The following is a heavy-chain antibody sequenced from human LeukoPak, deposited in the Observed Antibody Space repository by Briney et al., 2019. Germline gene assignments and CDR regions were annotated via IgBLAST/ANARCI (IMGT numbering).Heavy chain of an antibody. Sequence: PGGSLRLSCAASGFTFSSYSMNWVRQAPGKGLEWVSSISSSSSYIYYADSVKGRFTISRDNAKNSLYLQMNSLRAEDTAVYYCARDFAVAGKRGAAFDIWGQGTMVTVSP. V-gene: IGHV3-21*01. CDR2: ISSSSSYI. D-gene: IGHD1-14*01. CDR3: ARDFAVAGKRGAAFDI. J-gene: IGHJ3*02. CDR1: GFTFSSYS.